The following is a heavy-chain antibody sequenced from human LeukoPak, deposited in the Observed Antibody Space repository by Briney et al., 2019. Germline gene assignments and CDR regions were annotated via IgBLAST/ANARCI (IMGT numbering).Heavy chain of an antibody. CDR3: ARQEELASYGMDV. CDR2: IYPGDSDT. D-gene: IGHD3-10*01. CDR1: GSTFTSYW. V-gene: IGHV5-51*01. J-gene: IGHJ6*04. Sequence: GEPLEISCQGSGSTFTSYWIGWAGQLPGKGLEWMGIIYPGDSDTRYSPSFQGQVTISADKSISTAYLQWSSLKASDTAMYYCARQEELASYGMDVWGKGTTVTVSS.